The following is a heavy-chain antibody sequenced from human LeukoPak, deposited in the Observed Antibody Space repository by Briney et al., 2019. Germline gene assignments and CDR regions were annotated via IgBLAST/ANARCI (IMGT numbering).Heavy chain of an antibody. CDR1: GYTFTSNY. V-gene: IGHV1-46*01. Sequence: ASVKISCKASGYTFTSNYIHWVRQAPGQGLEWMGMIYPRDGSTSYAQKFQGRVTVTRDTSTSTVHMELGGLRSEDTAVYYCARDQEGFDYWGQGTLVTVSS. CDR2: IYPRDGST. CDR3: ARDQEGFDY. J-gene: IGHJ4*02.